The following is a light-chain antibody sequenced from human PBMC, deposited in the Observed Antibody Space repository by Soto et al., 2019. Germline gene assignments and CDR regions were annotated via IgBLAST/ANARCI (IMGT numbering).Light chain of an antibody. CDR2: DAS. CDR3: QQYGSSGT. CDR1: QSLSSY. J-gene: IGKJ1*01. Sequence: EIVMTQSPATLSVSPGDRATLSFRASQSLSSYLAWYQQKPGQAPRLLIYDASNRATGIPDRFSGSGSGTDFTLTISRLEPEDFAVYYCQQYGSSGTFGQGTKVDI. V-gene: IGKV3-20*01.